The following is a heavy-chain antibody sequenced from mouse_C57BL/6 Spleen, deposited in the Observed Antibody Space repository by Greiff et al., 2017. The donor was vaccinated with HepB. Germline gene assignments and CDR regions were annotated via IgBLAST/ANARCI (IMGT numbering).Heavy chain of an antibody. CDR3: AREAYDGYLSYFDY. V-gene: IGHV5-4*01. CDR1: GFTFSSYA. J-gene: IGHJ2*01. Sequence: EVMLVESGGGLVKPGGSLKLSCAASGFTFSSYAMSWVRQTPEKRLEWVATISDGGSYTYYPDNVKGRFTISRDNAKNNLYLQMSHLKSEDTAMYYCAREAYDGYLSYFDYWGQGTTLTVSS. CDR2: ISDGGSYT. D-gene: IGHD2-3*01.